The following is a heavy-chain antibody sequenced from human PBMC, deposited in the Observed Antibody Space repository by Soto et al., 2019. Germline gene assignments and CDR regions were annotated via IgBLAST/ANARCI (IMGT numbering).Heavy chain of an antibody. Sequence: GGSLRLSCAASGFTFSSYSMNWVRQAPGKGLEWVSSISSSSSYIYYADSVKGRFTISRDNSKNTLYLQMNSLRAEDTAVYYCARDRHDSSGYDAFDIWGQGTMVTVSS. CDR2: ISSSSSYI. CDR3: ARDRHDSSGYDAFDI. D-gene: IGHD3-22*01. J-gene: IGHJ3*02. CDR1: GFTFSSYS. V-gene: IGHV3-21*01.